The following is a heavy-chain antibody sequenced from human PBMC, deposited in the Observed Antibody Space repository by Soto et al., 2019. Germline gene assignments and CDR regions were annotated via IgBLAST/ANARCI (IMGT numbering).Heavy chain of an antibody. J-gene: IGHJ4*02. CDR3: ARDATGRWLVFDY. V-gene: IGHV4-61*01. Sequence: QVQLQESGPGLVKPSETLSLTCTVSGGSVSSGSYYWSWIRQPPGKGLEWIGYIYYSGSTNYNPSLKRRVTISVDTSKNQFSLKLSSVTAADTAVYYCARDATGRWLVFDYWGQGTLVTVSS. D-gene: IGHD6-19*01. CDR1: GGSVSSGSYY. CDR2: IYYSGST.